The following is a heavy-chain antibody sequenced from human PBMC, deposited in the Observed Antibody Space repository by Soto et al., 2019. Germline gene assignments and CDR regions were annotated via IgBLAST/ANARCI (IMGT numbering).Heavy chain of an antibody. CDR3: ARGLNGIDAFDI. CDR1: GFTFSSYD. Sequence: VQLVESGGGLVQPGGSLRLSCAASGFTFSSYDMHWVRQATGKGLEWVSAIGTAGDTYYPGSVKGRFTISRENAKNSLYLQMNSLRAGDTAVYYCARGLNGIDAFDIWGQGTMVTVSS. V-gene: IGHV3-13*01. CDR2: IGTAGDT. D-gene: IGHD1-20*01. J-gene: IGHJ3*02.